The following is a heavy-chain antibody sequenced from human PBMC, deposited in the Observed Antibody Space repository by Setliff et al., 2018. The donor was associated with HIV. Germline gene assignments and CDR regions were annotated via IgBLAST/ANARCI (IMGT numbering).Heavy chain of an antibody. CDR2: IYYSGST. CDR3: ARGLYTGSYYYMDV. J-gene: IGHJ6*03. V-gene: IGHV4-59*01. CDR1: GGSIGTYY. D-gene: IGHD3-16*01. Sequence: ETLSLTCAVSGGSIGTYYWSWVRQPPGKGLEWIGFIYYSGSTNYNPSLKSRVTLSVVTSKNQFSLKLSSVTAADTAVYYCARGLYTGSYYYMDVWGKGTTVTVSS.